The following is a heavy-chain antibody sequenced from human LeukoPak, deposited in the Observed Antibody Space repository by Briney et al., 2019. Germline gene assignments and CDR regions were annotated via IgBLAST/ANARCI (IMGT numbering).Heavy chain of an antibody. CDR2: IIPIFGTA. CDR1: GGTFSSYA. J-gene: IGHJ4*02. D-gene: IGHD1-7*01. Sequence: ASVKVSCKASGGTFSSYAISWVRQAPGQGLEWMGGIIPIFGTANYAQKFQGRVTITADESTSTAYMELSSLRSEDTAVYYCANTGEGELLFDYWGQGTLVTVSS. CDR3: ANTGEGELLFDY. V-gene: IGHV1-69*01.